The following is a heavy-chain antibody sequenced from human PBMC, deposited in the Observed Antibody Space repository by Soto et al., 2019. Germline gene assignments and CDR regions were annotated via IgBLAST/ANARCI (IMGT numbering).Heavy chain of an antibody. V-gene: IGHV1-3*01. Sequence: ASVKVSFKASGYTFTSYAMHWVRQAPGQRLEWMGWINAGNGNTKYSQKFQGRVTITRDTSASTAYMELSSLRSEDTAVYYCARVGRSAEYDILTGYSGFDYWGQGTLVTVSS. CDR1: GYTFTSYA. D-gene: IGHD3-9*01. J-gene: IGHJ4*02. CDR3: ARVGRSAEYDILTGYSGFDY. CDR2: INAGNGNT.